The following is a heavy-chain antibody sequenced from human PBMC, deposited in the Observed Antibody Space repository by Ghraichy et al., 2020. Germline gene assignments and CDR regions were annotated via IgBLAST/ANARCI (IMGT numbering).Heavy chain of an antibody. Sequence: GGSLRLSCVASGFTFNDWMHWVRQAPGKGLVWVSKINSDGSRTSYADSVKGRFTISRDNAKNTLYLQMNSLGAEDTAVYYCARDRRYGMDVWGQGTTVTVSS. CDR1: GFTFNDW. V-gene: IGHV3-74*01. CDR2: INSDGSRT. J-gene: IGHJ6*02. CDR3: ARDRRYGMDV.